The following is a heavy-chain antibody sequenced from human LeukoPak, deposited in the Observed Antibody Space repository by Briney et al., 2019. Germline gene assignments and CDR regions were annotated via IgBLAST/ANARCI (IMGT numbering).Heavy chain of an antibody. D-gene: IGHD5/OR15-5a*01. CDR1: GFTFSSYW. Sequence: PGGSLRLSCAASGFTFSSYWMSWVRQAPGKGLEWVANIKQDGSEKYYVDSVKGRFTISRDNAKNSLYLQMNSLRAEDTAVYYCARDLPRYSVYDWGGPYYYYYGMDVWGQGTTVTVSS. J-gene: IGHJ6*02. CDR3: ARDLPRYSVYDWGGPYYYYYGMDV. CDR2: IKQDGSEK. V-gene: IGHV3-7*01.